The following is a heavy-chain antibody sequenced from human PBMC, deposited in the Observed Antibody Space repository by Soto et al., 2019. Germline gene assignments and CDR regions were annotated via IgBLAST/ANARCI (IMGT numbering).Heavy chain of an antibody. V-gene: IGHV4-30-4*01. CDR2: IYYSGST. CDR3: ARYSGYEGLRFDP. D-gene: IGHD5-12*01. Sequence: SETLSLTCTVSGVSISSGDYYWSWIRQPPGKGLEWIGYIYYSGSTYYNPSLKSRVTISVDTSKNQFSLKLSSVTAADTAVYYCARYSGYEGLRFDPWGQGTLVTVS. J-gene: IGHJ5*02. CDR1: GVSISSGDYY.